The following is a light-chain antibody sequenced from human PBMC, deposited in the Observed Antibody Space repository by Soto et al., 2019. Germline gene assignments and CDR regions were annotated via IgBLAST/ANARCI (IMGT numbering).Light chain of an antibody. CDR1: QPISSW. Sequence: DIQMTQSPPTLSASVGDRVTITCRASQPISSWLAWYHQKPGKAPKLLIYDASNLETGVPSRFSGSGSGTDFTLTISCLQTEDFAAYYCQQYCSYPRTFGQGTKVDIK. V-gene: IGKV1-5*01. CDR2: DAS. CDR3: QQYCSYPRT. J-gene: IGKJ1*01.